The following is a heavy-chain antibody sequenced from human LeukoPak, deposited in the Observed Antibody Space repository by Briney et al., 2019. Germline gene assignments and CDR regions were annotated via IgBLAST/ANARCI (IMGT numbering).Heavy chain of an antibody. CDR1: GFTFSDSA. D-gene: IGHD3-10*01. Sequence: PGGSLRLSCAASGFTFSDSAMHWVRQSSGKGLEWVGRTRSKAKNYATEFAASVKGRFIMSRDDSKNMAYLQMNSLKTEDTAVYYCTRPGSGSSRDYWGQGTLVTVSS. J-gene: IGHJ4*02. CDR2: TRSKAKNYAT. CDR3: TRPGSGSSRDY. V-gene: IGHV3-73*01.